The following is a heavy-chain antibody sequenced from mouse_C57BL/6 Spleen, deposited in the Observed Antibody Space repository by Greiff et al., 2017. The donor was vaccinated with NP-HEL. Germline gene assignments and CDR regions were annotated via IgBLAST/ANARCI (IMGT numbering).Heavy chain of an antibody. J-gene: IGHJ4*01. CDR2: IYPGDGDT. D-gene: IGHD2-9*01. CDR1: GYAFSSSW. CDR3: ARYPTMVTYYAMAY. V-gene: IGHV1-82*01. Sequence: VQLQQSGPELVKPGASVKISCKASGYAFSSSWMNWVKQRPGKGLEWIGRIYPGDGDTNYNGKFKGKATLTADKSSSTAYMQLSSLTSEDSAVYFCARYPTMVTYYAMAYWGQGTSVTVSS.